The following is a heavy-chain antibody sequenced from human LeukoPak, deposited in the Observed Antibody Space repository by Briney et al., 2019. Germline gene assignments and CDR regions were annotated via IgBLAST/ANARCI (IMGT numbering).Heavy chain of an antibody. Sequence: SETLSLTCTVSGGSISSYYWNWIRQPAGKGLEWIGRIYSNGFTNYKPSLKSRVTMSVDTSKNQFSLKLSSVTAADTAVYYCARRYPTYYYDSSGYLGGAFDIWGQGTMVTVSS. CDR1: GGSISSYY. CDR2: IYSNGFT. CDR3: ARRYPTYYYDSSGYLGGAFDI. J-gene: IGHJ3*02. V-gene: IGHV4-4*07. D-gene: IGHD3-22*01.